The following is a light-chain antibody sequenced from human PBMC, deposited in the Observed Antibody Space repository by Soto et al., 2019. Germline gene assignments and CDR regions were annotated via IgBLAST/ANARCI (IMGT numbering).Light chain of an antibody. J-gene: IGKJ1*01. CDR2: DAS. Sequence: DIQITQSPSTLSASVGDRVTITCRASQSISGWLAWYQQKPGKTPNILIYDASSLEGGVPSRFRGSGSGTEFTLTISRLQPDDFSTYYCQQYYSYPWTFGQGTKVDI. V-gene: IGKV1-5*01. CDR1: QSISGW. CDR3: QQYYSYPWT.